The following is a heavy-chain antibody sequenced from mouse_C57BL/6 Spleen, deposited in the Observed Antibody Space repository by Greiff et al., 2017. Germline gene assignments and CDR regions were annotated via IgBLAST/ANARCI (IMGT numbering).Heavy chain of an antibody. Sequence: VQLKQPGAELVKPGASVKLSCKASGYTFTSYWMQWVKQRPGQGLEWIGEIDPSDSYTNYNQKFKGKATLTVDTSSSTAYMQLSSLTSEDSAVYYCARGDFDYWGQGTTLTVSS. CDR2: IDPSDSYT. J-gene: IGHJ2*01. CDR1: GYTFTSYW. V-gene: IGHV1-50*01. CDR3: ARGDFDY.